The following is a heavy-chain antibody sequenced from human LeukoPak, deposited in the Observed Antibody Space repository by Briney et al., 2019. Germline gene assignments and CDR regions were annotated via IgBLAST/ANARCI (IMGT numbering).Heavy chain of an antibody. D-gene: IGHD3-3*01. J-gene: IGHJ4*02. V-gene: IGHV3-11*04. CDR2: ISSSGSTI. CDR3: ARDKRFLEWLFQAIDY. Sequence: GGSLRLSCAASGFTFSDYYMSWIRQAPGKGLEWVSYISSSGSTIYYADSVKGRFTISRDNAKNSLYLQMNSLGAEDTAVYYCARDKRFLEWLFQAIDYWGQGTLVTVSS. CDR1: GFTFSDYY.